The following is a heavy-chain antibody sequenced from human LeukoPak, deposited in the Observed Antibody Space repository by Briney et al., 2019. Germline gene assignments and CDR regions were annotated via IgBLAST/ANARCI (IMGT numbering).Heavy chain of an antibody. Sequence: SETLSLTCAVYGGSFSGYYWSRIRQPPGKGLEWIGEINHSGSTNYNPSLKSRVTISVDTSKNQFSLKLSSVTAADTAVYYCARGDYYDSSGYYTYYFDYWGQGTLVTVSS. V-gene: IGHV4-34*01. CDR1: GGSFSGYY. CDR2: INHSGST. CDR3: ARGDYYDSSGYYTYYFDY. D-gene: IGHD3-22*01. J-gene: IGHJ4*02.